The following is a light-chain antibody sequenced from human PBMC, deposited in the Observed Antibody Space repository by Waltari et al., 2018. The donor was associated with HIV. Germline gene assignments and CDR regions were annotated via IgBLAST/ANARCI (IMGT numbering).Light chain of an antibody. CDR1: SSDVGGYNY. J-gene: IGLJ2*01. Sequence: QSALTQPRSVSASAAQAVTITFTGTSSDVGGYNYVSWYQHHPKKGPTLFIYDVNKRPSGVPDRFSRSKSGNPASLTISVLHAEDEADYYCCCYADTYFVLFGGRTKLTVL. CDR3: CCYADTYFVL. CDR2: DVN. V-gene: IGLV2-11*01.